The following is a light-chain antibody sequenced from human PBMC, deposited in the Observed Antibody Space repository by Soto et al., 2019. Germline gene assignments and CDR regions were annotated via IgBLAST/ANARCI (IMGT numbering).Light chain of an antibody. V-gene: IGKV3-15*01. CDR1: QGLSSN. CDR2: GAS. J-gene: IGKJ4*01. Sequence: EIVMTQSPATLSVSPGERATLSCRASQGLSSNLAWYQQKPGQAPRLLIYGASTRATGIPARFSGSESATELTLTISSMQSEDFAVYYCQQYNMWPLTFGGGTKVEIK. CDR3: QQYNMWPLT.